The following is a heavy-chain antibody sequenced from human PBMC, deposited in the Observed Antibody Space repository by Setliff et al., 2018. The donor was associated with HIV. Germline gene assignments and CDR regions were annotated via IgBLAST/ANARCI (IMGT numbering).Heavy chain of an antibody. CDR3: VRYDVYEYGYQVFDI. CDR2: IYPRDSKI. CDR1: EYAFSNYW. J-gene: IGHJ3*02. D-gene: IGHD5-12*01. Sequence: GESLKLSCVGSEYAFSNYWIGWVRQMPGKGLEWMGIIYPRDSKIRYSPSFQGQVTFSVDKSLNTAYLQWSSLKVSDSAIYYCVRYDVYEYGYQVFDIWGQGTTVTVSS. V-gene: IGHV5-51*01.